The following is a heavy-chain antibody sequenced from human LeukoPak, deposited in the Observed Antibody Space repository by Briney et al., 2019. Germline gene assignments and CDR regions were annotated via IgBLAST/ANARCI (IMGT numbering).Heavy chain of an antibody. CDR3: AREQRNIVVVPAAIFGHNWFDP. J-gene: IGHJ5*02. D-gene: IGHD2-2*01. CDR2: IYYSGST. V-gene: IGHV4-31*03. Sequence: SETLSLTCTVSGGSISSGGYYWSWIRQHPGKGLEWIGYIYYSGSTYYNPSLKSRVTISVDTSKNQFSLKLSSVTAADTAVCYCAREQRNIVVVPAAIFGHNWFDPWGQGTLVTVSS. CDR1: GGSISSGGYY.